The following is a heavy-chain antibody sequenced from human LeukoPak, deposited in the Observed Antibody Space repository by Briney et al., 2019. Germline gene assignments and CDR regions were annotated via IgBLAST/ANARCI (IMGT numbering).Heavy chain of an antibody. J-gene: IGHJ4*02. CDR3: ARGRGYSYGYGGYFDY. V-gene: IGHV4-30-2*01. CDR2: IYHSGST. CDR1: GGSISSGGYS. Sequence: SQTLSLTWAVSGGSISSGGYSWSWIRQPPGKGLEWIGYIYHSGSTYYNPSLKSRVTISVDRSKNQFSLKLSSVTAADTAVYYRARGRGYSYGYGGYFDYWGQGTLVTVSS. D-gene: IGHD5-18*01.